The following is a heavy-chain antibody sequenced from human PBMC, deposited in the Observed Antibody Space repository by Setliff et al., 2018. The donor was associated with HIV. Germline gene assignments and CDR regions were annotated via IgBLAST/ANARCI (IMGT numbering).Heavy chain of an antibody. CDR1: GGSISSSNW. CDR3: ARVRGGTFDY. J-gene: IGHJ4*02. CDR2: IYFSGHT. V-gene: IGHV4-4*02. Sequence: SETLSLTCAVSGGSISSSNWWSCVRQPPGKGLEWIGEIYFSGHTNYNPSLKSRVTISVDTSKNQFSLKLSSVTAAATAVYYCARVRGGTFDYWGQGTRVTASS. D-gene: IGHD2-15*01.